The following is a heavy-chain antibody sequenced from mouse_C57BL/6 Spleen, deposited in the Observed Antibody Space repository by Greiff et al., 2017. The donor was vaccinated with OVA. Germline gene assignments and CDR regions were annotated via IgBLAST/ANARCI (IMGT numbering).Heavy chain of an antibody. CDR3: ARSPNWYYAMSY. D-gene: IGHD4-1*01. V-gene: IGHV1-80*01. Sequence: VQLQQSGAELVKPGASVKISCKASGYAFSSYWMNWVKQRHGKGLEWIGQIYPGDGDTKYNGKFKGKATLTADKSSSTAYMQLSSLPPEVSAVYFCARSPNWYYAMSYWGQGTSGTVSS. J-gene: IGHJ4*01. CDR1: GYAFSSYW. CDR2: IYPGDGDT.